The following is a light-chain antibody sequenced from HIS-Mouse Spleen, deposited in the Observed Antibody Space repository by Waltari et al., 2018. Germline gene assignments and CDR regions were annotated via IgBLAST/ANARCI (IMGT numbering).Light chain of an antibody. CDR1: ALPKKY. CDR2: EDS. V-gene: IGLV3-10*01. CDR3: YSTDSSGNHRV. J-gene: IGLJ2*01. Sequence: SYELTQPPSVSVSPGQTASITCSGDALPKKYAYWYQQKSGQAPVLVIYEDSKRPSGIPVRFSGSSSGTMATLTISGAQVEDEADYYSYSTDSSGNHRVFGGGTKLTVL.